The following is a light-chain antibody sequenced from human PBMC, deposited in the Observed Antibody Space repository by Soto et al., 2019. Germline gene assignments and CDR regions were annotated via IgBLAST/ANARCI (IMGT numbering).Light chain of an antibody. CDR3: QQRSNWPPWT. CDR2: DAS. Sequence: EIVLTQSPATLSSSPGERATLSCRASQSVSSYLAWYQQKPGQAPRLLIYDASNRATGIPARFSRSGSGTDFTLTISSLEPEDFAVYYCQQRSNWPPWTFGQGTKVEIK. CDR1: QSVSSY. V-gene: IGKV3-11*01. J-gene: IGKJ1*01.